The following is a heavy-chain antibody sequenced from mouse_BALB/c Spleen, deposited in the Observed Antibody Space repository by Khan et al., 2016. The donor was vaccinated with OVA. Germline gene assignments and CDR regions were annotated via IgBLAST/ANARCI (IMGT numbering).Heavy chain of an antibody. CDR2: IYPGDGNT. Sequence: QVQLKQSGAELVRPGSSVKISCKASGYAFSNYLMNWVKQGPGQGLEWIGQIYPGDGNTNYNGKFKDKATLTADNSSTTAYMQLSSLTSEDSAVYFCATIGYDYFAYWGQGTLVTVSA. CDR3: ATIGYDYFAY. CDR1: GYAFSNYL. J-gene: IGHJ3*01. D-gene: IGHD2-14*01. V-gene: IGHV1-80*01.